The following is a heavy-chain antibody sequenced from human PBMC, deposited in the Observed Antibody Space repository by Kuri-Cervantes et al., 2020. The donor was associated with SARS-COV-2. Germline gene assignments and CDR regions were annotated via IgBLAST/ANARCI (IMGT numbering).Heavy chain of an antibody. CDR3: ASSPGDIVVVPADDAFDI. D-gene: IGHD2-2*01. Sequence: ASVKVSCKTSGYTFTSYDITWVRQATGQGLEWMGWMNPNSGYTGYAQKFQGRVTLTRNTSISTAYMELNSLTSEDTAVYYCASSPGDIVVVPADDAFDIWGQGTMVTVSS. J-gene: IGHJ3*02. CDR1: GYTFTSYD. CDR2: MNPNSGYT. V-gene: IGHV1-8*03.